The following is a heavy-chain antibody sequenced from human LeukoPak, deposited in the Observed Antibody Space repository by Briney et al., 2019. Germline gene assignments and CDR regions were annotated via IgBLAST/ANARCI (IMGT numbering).Heavy chain of an antibody. CDR2: INHSGST. J-gene: IGHJ4*02. Sequence: SETLSLTCAVYGGSFSGYYWSWIRQPPGKGLGWIGEINHSGSTNYNPSLKSRVTISVDTSKNQFSLKLSSVTAADTAVYYCARYAVRGGLDYWGQGTLVTVSS. D-gene: IGHD3-10*01. CDR3: ARYAVRGGLDY. CDR1: GGSFSGYY. V-gene: IGHV4-34*01.